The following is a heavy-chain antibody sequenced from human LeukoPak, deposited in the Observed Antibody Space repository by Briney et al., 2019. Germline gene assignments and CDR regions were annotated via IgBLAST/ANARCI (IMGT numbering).Heavy chain of an antibody. V-gene: IGHV3-7*01. J-gene: IGHJ4*02. D-gene: IGHD1-26*01. CDR3: ARDKPRGSYYGSIFDS. CDR2: IRDDGGEI. CDR1: GFTFSSYW. Sequence: GESLKISCEASGFTFSSYWMSWVRQAPVKGLEWVANIRDDGGEIYYVDSVKGRFTISRDNAKSSLFLQMNSLRAEDAAVYYCARDKPRGSYYGSIFDSWGQGTLVTVSS.